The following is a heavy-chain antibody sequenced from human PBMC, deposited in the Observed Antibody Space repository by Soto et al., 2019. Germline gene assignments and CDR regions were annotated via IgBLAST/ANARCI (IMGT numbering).Heavy chain of an antibody. CDR1: GFTFSTYT. Sequence: EVQLLESGGGLVQPGGSLRLSCAASGFTFSTYTMTWVRQAPGKGLEWVSAISGSGVSTHYADSVKGRFTISRDNSKNTLYLQMNSLRDEDTAVYYCGKGQASIAVDWFDPWGQGTLVTVSS. D-gene: IGHD6-19*01. V-gene: IGHV3-23*01. J-gene: IGHJ5*02. CDR2: ISGSGVST. CDR3: GKGQASIAVDWFDP.